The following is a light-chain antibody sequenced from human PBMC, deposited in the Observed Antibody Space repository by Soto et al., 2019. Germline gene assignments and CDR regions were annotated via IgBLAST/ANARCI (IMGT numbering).Light chain of an antibody. CDR2: GAS. J-gene: IGKJ1*01. CDR1: QTVSSS. V-gene: IGKV3-15*01. CDR3: QQYYDWPPWT. Sequence: DIVMTQSPATLSVSPGESATLSCRASQTVSSSLAWYQQQRGQAPRLLIFGASTRAPGIPARFSASGSGTEFTLTISSLQSEDFAIYYCQQYYDWPPWTFGQGTKVEI.